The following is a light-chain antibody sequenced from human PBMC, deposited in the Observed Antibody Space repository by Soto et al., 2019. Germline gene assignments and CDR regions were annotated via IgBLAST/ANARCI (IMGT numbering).Light chain of an antibody. CDR3: SSFTKRDSYV. CDR2: YVS. Sequence: QSALTQPAAVSGSPGQSITISCTGTDSDVGAYNYVSWYRQHPGKAPELMIYYVSSRPSGVSYRFSGSKSGNTASLTISGLQAEDEADYYCSSFTKRDSYVFGSGTKGPS. CDR1: DSDVGAYNY. V-gene: IGLV2-14*03. J-gene: IGLJ1*01.